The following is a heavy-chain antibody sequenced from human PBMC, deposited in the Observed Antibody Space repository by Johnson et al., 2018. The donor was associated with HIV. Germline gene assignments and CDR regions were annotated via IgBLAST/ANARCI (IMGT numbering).Heavy chain of an antibody. J-gene: IGHJ3*02. CDR1: GFTFDDYA. V-gene: IGHV3-43D*03. CDR3: ARSVWYYDSNAYYYVDAFDI. Sequence: VQLVESGGGLVQPGGSLRLSCAASGFTFDDYAMHWVRQAPGKGLEWVSIISCAGGSTYYAASVQGRFTISRHNSKNTLYLQMNSLRAEDTAVYYCARSVWYYDSNAYYYVDAFDIWGQGTMVTVSS. D-gene: IGHD3-22*01. CDR2: ISCAGGST.